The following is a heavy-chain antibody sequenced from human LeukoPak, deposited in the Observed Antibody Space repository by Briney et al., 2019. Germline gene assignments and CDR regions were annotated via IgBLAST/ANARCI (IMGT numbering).Heavy chain of an antibody. CDR2: IYYSGST. D-gene: IGHD5-24*01. Sequence: IPSETLSLTCTVSGGSISSGDYYWSWIRQPPGKGLEWIGYIYYSGSTYYNPSLKSRVTISVDTSKNQFSLKLSSVTVADTAVYYCARGGPSFSTVGLHRLDWFDPWGQGTLVTVSS. CDR1: GGSISSGDYY. CDR3: ARGGPSFSTVGLHRLDWFDP. J-gene: IGHJ5*02. V-gene: IGHV4-30-4*08.